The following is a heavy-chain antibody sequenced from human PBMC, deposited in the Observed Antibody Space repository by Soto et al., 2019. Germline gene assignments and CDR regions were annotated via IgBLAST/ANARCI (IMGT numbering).Heavy chain of an antibody. Sequence: SETLSLTCAVSGGSISSGAYSWSWIRQPPGKGLEWIGYVYHTGNIYHNPSLESRVTISVDRSKNQFSLELTSVTAAETAVYYCARFRGAAILDFWGQGTLVTVSS. CDR1: GGSISSGAYS. CDR3: ARFRGAAILDF. V-gene: IGHV4-30-2*01. CDR2: VYHTGNI. J-gene: IGHJ4*02. D-gene: IGHD2-2*02.